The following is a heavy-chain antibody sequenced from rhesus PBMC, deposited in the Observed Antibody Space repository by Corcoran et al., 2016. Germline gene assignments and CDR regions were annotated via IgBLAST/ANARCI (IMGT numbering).Heavy chain of an antibody. CDR2: IYGSGGGT. D-gene: IGHD2-39*02. CDR1: GGSLSDDYY. CDR3: ARVGGGVWPVDY. V-gene: IGHV4-106*01. Sequence: QVQLQESGPGLVKPSETLSLTCAVSGGSLSDDYYWSWIRQPPGKGLEWIGYIYGSGGGTNYNPSLKNRVTISIDTSKNQFSLKLSSVTAADTAVYYCARVGGGVWPVDYWGQGVLVTVSS. J-gene: IGHJ4*01.